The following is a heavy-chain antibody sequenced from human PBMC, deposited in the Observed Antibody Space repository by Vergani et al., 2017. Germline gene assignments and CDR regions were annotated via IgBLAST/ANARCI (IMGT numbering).Heavy chain of an antibody. J-gene: IGHJ6*03. CDR2: IIPIFGTA. CDR1: GGTFSSYA. Sequence: QVQLVQSGAEVKKPGSSVKVSCKASGGTFSSYAISWVRQAPGQGLEWMGGIIPIFGTANYAQKFQGRVTITADESTSTAYMELSSLRSEDTAVYYCARSPYSYGRLYYYYYYMDVWGKGTTVTVSS. V-gene: IGHV1-69*01. D-gene: IGHD5-18*01. CDR3: ARSPYSYGRLYYYYYYMDV.